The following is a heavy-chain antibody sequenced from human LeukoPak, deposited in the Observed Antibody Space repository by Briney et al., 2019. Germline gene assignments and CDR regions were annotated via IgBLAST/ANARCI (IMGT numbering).Heavy chain of an antibody. V-gene: IGHV4-34*01. D-gene: IGHD3-3*01. Sequence: SETLSLTCAVYGGSFSGYYWSWIRQPPGKGLEWIGEINHSGSTNYNPSLKSRVTISVDTSKNQFSLKLSSVTAADTAVYYCARVPYYDFWSGHHHGFDYWGQGTLVTVSS. J-gene: IGHJ4*02. CDR3: ARVPYYDFWSGHHHGFDY. CDR1: GGSFSGYY. CDR2: INHSGST.